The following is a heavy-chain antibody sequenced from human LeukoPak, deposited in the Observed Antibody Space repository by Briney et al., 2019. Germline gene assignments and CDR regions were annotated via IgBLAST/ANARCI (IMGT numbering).Heavy chain of an antibody. D-gene: IGHD1-1*01. CDR2: ISSGGGDTI. Sequence: SGGSLRLSCAASGFTFTTYEMNWVRQAPGKGLEWISYISSGGGDTIYYADSVKGRFTISRDNAKNSVYLQMKSLRGEDTAVYYCARKTFGTVYFDYWGQGNLVTVSS. CDR3: ARKTFGTVYFDY. CDR1: GFTFTTYE. J-gene: IGHJ4*02. V-gene: IGHV3-48*03.